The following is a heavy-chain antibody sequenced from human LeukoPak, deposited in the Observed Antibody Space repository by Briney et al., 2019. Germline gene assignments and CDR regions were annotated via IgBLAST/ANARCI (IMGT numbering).Heavy chain of an antibody. J-gene: IGHJ4*02. Sequence: ASVKVSCRASGYTFTGYYINWVRQAPGQGLEWMGWINPNSGGTKYAQKFQGRVTMTRDTSISTAYMELSRLRSDDTAVYYCARGRESGYGLDYWGQGTLVTVSS. D-gene: IGHD5-12*01. V-gene: IGHV1-2*02. CDR3: ARGRESGYGLDY. CDR1: GYTFTGYY. CDR2: INPNSGGT.